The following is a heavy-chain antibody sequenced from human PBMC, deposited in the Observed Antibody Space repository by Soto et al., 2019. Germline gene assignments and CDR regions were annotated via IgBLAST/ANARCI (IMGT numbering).Heavy chain of an antibody. CDR2: IAYDGTIT. J-gene: IGHJ4*02. V-gene: IGHV3-30-3*01. CDR3: ARDNTKGAPAYLYS. Sequence: QEQLVESGGDVVQPGRSLTLSCAASGFTFSANAMHWGRQAPGKGLEWVAVIAYDGTITIYRDSVKGRFTISRDDSKSTLSLQLNSLRPEDTAVYYCARDNTKGAPAYLYSWGQGARVTVSS. CDR1: GFTFSANA. D-gene: IGHD1-26*01.